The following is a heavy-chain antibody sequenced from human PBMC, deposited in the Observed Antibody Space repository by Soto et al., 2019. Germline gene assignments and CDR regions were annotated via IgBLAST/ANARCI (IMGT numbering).Heavy chain of an antibody. D-gene: IGHD3-10*01. CDR3: ARSSGVSAAYWSDA. Sequence: ETLSVTFSVSGGTISSINWWSWVRQTPGKGREWIGEIYYSGSTNYNPSLTSRVTMSIDKSKNQFFLNLTSVTAADTAVYYSARSSGVSAAYWSDAWGQGNFVTVSS. CDR1: GGTISSINW. J-gene: IGHJ5*02. V-gene: IGHV4-4*02. CDR2: IYYSGST.